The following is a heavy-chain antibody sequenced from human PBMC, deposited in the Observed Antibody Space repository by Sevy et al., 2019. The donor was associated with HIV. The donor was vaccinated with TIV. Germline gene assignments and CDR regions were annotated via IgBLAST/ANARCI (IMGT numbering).Heavy chain of an antibody. D-gene: IGHD6-19*01. Sequence: GGCLRLSCAASGFTFDNYAMTWVRQTPGKGLEWVSTLDNSGDNTYNTDSVKGRFTISRDNSKNTLYLQMDSLRAEDTAIYYCAKAGGGWNYFDYSGQGTLVTVSS. J-gene: IGHJ4*02. V-gene: IGHV3-23*01. CDR3: AKAGGGWNYFDY. CDR1: GFTFDNYA. CDR2: LDNSGDNT.